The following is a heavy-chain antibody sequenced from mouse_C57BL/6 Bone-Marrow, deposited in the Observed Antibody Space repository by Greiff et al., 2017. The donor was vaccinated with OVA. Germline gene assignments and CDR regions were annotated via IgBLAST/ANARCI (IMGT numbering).Heavy chain of an antibody. CDR2: IYPGDGDT. Sequence: QVQLQQSGPELVKPGASVKISCKASGYAFSSSWMNWVKQRPGKGLEWIGRIYPGDGDTNYNGKFKGKATLTADKSSSTAYMQLSSLTSEDSAVYFCARALHYYGSHWFAYWGQGTLVTVSA. J-gene: IGHJ3*01. CDR3: ARALHYYGSHWFAY. D-gene: IGHD1-1*01. CDR1: GYAFSSSW. V-gene: IGHV1-82*01.